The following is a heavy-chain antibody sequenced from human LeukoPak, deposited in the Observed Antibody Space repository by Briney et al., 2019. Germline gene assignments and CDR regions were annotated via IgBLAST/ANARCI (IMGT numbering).Heavy chain of an antibody. D-gene: IGHD3-10*01. Sequence: GESLKISCERFGYRFTSYWSAWVRQMPGKGLEWMGIIYPGDSDTRYSPSFQGQVTISDDKSISTAYLQWNSLKASDTAMYYCARHSYGFDYWGQGTLVTVSS. J-gene: IGHJ4*02. CDR1: GYRFTSYW. V-gene: IGHV5-51*01. CDR3: ARHSYGFDY. CDR2: IYPGDSDT.